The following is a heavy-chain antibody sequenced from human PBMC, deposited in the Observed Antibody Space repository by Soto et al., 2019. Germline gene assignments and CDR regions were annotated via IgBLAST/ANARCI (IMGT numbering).Heavy chain of an antibody. D-gene: IGHD4-17*01. CDR1: GFTFSNAW. Sequence: GGSLRLSCAASGFTFSNAWMSWVRQAPGKGLEWVGRIKSKTDGGTTDYAAPVKGRFTISRDDSKNTLYLQMNSLKTEDTVVYYCTTTLAVTTCFDYWGQGTLVTVSS. CDR3: TTTLAVTTCFDY. J-gene: IGHJ4*02. V-gene: IGHV3-15*01. CDR2: IKSKTDGGTT.